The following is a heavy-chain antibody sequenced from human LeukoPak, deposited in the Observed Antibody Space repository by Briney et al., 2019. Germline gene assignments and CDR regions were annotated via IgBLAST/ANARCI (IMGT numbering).Heavy chain of an antibody. CDR2: MNPNSGNT. Sequence: GASVKVSCKASGYTFTSYDINWVRQATGQGLEWMGWMNPNSGNTGYAQKFQGRVTMTRNTSISTAYMGLSSLRSEDTAVYYCARGESIAAAGLFDYWGQGTLVTVSS. J-gene: IGHJ4*02. V-gene: IGHV1-8*01. CDR3: ARGESIAAAGLFDY. D-gene: IGHD6-13*01. CDR1: GYTFTSYD.